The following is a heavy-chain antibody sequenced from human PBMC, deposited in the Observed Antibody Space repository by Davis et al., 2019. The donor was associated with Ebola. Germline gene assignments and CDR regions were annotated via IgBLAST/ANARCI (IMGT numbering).Heavy chain of an antibody. J-gene: IGHJ4*02. CDR1: GFTFSSYS. CDR3: ARVVDYDFWSGYGTFDY. D-gene: IGHD3-3*01. Sequence: GESLKISCAASGFTFSSYSMNWVRQAPGKGLEWVSSISSSSSYIYYADSVKGRFTISRDNAKNSLYLQMNSLRAEDTVVYYCARVVDYDFWSGYGTFDYWGQGTLVTVSS. V-gene: IGHV3-21*01. CDR2: ISSSSSYI.